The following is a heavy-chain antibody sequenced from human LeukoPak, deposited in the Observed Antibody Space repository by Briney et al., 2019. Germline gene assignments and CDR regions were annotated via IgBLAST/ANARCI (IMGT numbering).Heavy chain of an antibody. CDR1: GFTFSSYG. V-gene: IGHV3-30*18. D-gene: IGHD6-19*01. J-gene: IGHJ4*02. CDR2: ISYDGSNK. Sequence: GGSLRLSCAASGFTFSSYGMHWVRQAPGKGLEWVAVISYDGSNKYHADSVKGRFTISRDNSKNTLYLQMNSLRAEDTAVYYCAKGGYSSGWYSFAYWGQGTLVTVSS. CDR3: AKGGYSSGWYSFAY.